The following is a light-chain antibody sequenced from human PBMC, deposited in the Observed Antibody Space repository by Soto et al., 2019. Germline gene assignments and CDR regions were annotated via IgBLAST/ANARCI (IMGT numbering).Light chain of an antibody. J-gene: IGKJ4*01. CDR3: QKYKSAPSLT. CDR1: QRISNF. CDR2: AAS. Sequence: DIQMTQSPSSLSASVGDRVTITCRASQRISNFLAWYQHKPGKVPKLLIYAASTLQSGVPSRFSGSGSGTDFTLTISRLQPEDVATYYCQKYKSAPSLTFGGGTKVEIK. V-gene: IGKV1-27*01.